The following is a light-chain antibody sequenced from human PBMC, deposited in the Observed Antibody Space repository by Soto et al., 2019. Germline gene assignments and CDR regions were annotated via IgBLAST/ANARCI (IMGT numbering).Light chain of an antibody. V-gene: IGKV3-11*01. CDR3: QQRSNWPLT. CDR2: DAS. Sequence: ETVLTQSPATLSSSPGERATFSCRASQSVSSYLAWYQQKPGQAPRLLIYDASNRATGIPARFSGSGSGTDFTLTISSLEPADFAVYYCQQRSNWPLTFGGGTKVDIK. J-gene: IGKJ4*01. CDR1: QSVSSY.